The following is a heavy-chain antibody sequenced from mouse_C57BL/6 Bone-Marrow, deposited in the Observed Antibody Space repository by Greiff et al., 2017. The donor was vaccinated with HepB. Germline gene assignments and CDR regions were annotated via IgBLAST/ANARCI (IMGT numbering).Heavy chain of an antibody. CDR3: ARERYFDY. J-gene: IGHJ2*01. V-gene: IGHV5-6*01. Sequence: EVKLVESGGDLVKPGGSLKLSCAASGFTFSSYGMSWVRQTPDKRLEWVATISSGGSYTYYPDSVKGRFTISRDNAKNTLYLQMSRLKSEDTAMYYCARERYFDYWGQGTTLTVSS. CDR2: ISSGGSYT. CDR1: GFTFSSYG.